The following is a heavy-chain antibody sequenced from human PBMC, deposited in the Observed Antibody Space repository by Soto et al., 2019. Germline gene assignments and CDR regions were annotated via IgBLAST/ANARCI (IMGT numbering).Heavy chain of an antibody. CDR2: MSSDGSST. D-gene: IGHD4-17*01. CDR1: GFTFSTYW. Sequence: EVQLVESGGDLVQPGGSLRLSCEASGFTFSTYWMHWVRQVPGKGPEWVSRMSSDGSSTAYADSVRGRFIISRDNAKNTLYLQINSLRVDDTAVYYCARGTVRDHDFGDHWGLGTLVAVSS. CDR3: ARGTVRDHDFGDH. V-gene: IGHV3-74*01. J-gene: IGHJ4*02.